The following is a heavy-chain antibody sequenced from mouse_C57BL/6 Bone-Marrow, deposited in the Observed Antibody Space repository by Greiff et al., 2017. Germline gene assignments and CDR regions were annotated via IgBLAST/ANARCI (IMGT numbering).Heavy chain of an antibody. D-gene: IGHD2-2*01. CDR2: IRPSDSDT. CDR1: GYTFTSYW. Sequence: VQLQQPGAELVKPGASVKVSCKASGYTFTSYWMHWVKQRPGQGLEWIGRIRPSDSDTNYNHKFKGKATLTVDKSSSTAYMQLSSLTSEDSAVYYCAIEEVWLRRHYFDYCGQGTTLTVSS. CDR3: AIEEVWLRRHYFDY. J-gene: IGHJ2*01. V-gene: IGHV1-74*01.